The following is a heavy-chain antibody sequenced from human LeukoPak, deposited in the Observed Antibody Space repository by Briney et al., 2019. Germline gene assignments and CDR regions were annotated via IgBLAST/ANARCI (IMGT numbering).Heavy chain of an antibody. Sequence: GGSLRLSCAASGLTFSSYSMNWVRQAPGKGLEWVSSISSSSSYIYYADSVKGRFTISRDNAKNSLYLQMNSLRAEDTAVYYCAKDHPGWLQLGNDAFDIWGQGTMVTVSS. V-gene: IGHV3-21*01. CDR1: GLTFSSYS. CDR2: ISSSSSYI. J-gene: IGHJ3*02. CDR3: AKDHPGWLQLGNDAFDI. D-gene: IGHD5-24*01.